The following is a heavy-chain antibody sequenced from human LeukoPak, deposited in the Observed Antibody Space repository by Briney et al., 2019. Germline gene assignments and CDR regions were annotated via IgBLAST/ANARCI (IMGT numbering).Heavy chain of an antibody. CDR2: VSTSGGST. Sequence: GGSLKLSCAASGFTFSTYAMSWVRQAPGKGLEWVSTVSTSGGSTYYADSVKGRFTISRDNSKNTQYLQMNSLRAEDTAIYYCLGYCSGGRCYSGGHWGQGTLVTVSS. V-gene: IGHV3-23*01. CDR3: LGYCSGGRCYSGGH. D-gene: IGHD2-15*01. J-gene: IGHJ4*02. CDR1: GFTFSTYA.